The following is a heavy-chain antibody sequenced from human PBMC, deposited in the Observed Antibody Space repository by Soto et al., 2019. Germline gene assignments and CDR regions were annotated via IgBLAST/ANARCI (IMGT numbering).Heavy chain of an antibody. J-gene: IGHJ1*01. CDR3: ANTGYSSGWYLGYFQH. Sequence: GGSLRLSCAASGFTFISYGMHWVLQAPGKGLEWVAVISYDGNNKYYADSVKGRFTISRDNSKNTLYLQMNSLRAEDTAVYYCANTGYSSGWYLGYFQHWGKGKLVTVYS. V-gene: IGHV3-30*18. CDR2: ISYDGNNK. CDR1: GFTFISYG. D-gene: IGHD6-19*01.